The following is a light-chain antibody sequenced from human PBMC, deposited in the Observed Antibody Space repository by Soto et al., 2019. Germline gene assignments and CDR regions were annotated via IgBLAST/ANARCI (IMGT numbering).Light chain of an antibody. Sequence: SALPKAASVTGSPGQSIAISCTGTSSDVGGYNYVSWYQQHPGKAPKLIIYDVSSRPSGVSNRFSGSKSGNTASLTISGLQAEDEADYYCSSYTSSTTEVCGTGTKVTVL. J-gene: IGLJ1*01. CDR3: SSYTSSTTEV. CDR1: SSDVGGYNY. CDR2: DVS. V-gene: IGLV2-14*01.